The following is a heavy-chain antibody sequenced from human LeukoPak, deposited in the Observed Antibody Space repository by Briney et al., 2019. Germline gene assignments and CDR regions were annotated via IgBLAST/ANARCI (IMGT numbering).Heavy chain of an antibody. CDR3: AKDGSGGYSYGFYYFDY. V-gene: IGHV3-23*01. Sequence: GGSLRLPCAASGFTFSSYAMSWVRQAPGKGLEWVSAISGSGGSTYYADSVKGRFTISRDNSKNTLYLQMNSLRAEDTAVYYCAKDGSGGYSYGFYYFDYWGQGTLVTVSS. D-gene: IGHD5-18*01. J-gene: IGHJ4*02. CDR2: ISGSGGST. CDR1: GFTFSSYA.